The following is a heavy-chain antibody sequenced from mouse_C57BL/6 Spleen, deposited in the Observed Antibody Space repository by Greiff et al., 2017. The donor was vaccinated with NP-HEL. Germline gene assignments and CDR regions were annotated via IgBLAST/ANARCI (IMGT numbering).Heavy chain of an antibody. CDR3: ARNFDYGSSYWYFDV. Sequence: VQLQQSGAELVKPGASVKISCKASGYAFSSYWMNWVKQRPGKGLEWIGQIYPGDGDTNYNGKFKGKATLTADKSSSTAYMQLSSLTSEDSAVYFCARNFDYGSSYWYFDVWGTGTTVTVSS. V-gene: IGHV1-80*01. CDR2: IYPGDGDT. CDR1: GYAFSSYW. J-gene: IGHJ1*03. D-gene: IGHD1-1*01.